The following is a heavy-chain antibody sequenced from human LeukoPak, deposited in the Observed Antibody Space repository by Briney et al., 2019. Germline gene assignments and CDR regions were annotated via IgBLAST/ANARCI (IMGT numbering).Heavy chain of an antibody. Sequence: GGSLRLSCAASGFTFSSYAMSWVRQAPGRGLEWVSAISGSGGSTYYADSVKGRFTISRDNSKNTLYLQMNSLGAEDTAVFYCAKSYYYGSGSYYNGAPFDYWGQGTLVTVSS. J-gene: IGHJ4*02. V-gene: IGHV3-23*01. CDR3: AKSYYYGSGSYYNGAPFDY. CDR2: ISGSGGST. D-gene: IGHD3-10*01. CDR1: GFTFSSYA.